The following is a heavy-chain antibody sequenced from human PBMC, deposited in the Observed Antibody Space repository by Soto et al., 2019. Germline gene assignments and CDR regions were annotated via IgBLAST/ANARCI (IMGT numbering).Heavy chain of an antibody. CDR3: ARDRGYGDYLGYYYYYYGMDV. CDR1: GFTFSSYG. J-gene: IGHJ6*02. D-gene: IGHD4-17*01. Sequence: QVQLVESGGGVVQPGRSLRLSCAASGFTFSSYGMHWVRQAPGKGLEWVAVIWYDGSNKYYADSVKGRFTISRDNSKDTLYLQMNRLRAEDTAVYYCARDRGYGDYLGYYYYYYGMDVWGQGTTVTVSS. CDR2: IWYDGSNK. V-gene: IGHV3-33*01.